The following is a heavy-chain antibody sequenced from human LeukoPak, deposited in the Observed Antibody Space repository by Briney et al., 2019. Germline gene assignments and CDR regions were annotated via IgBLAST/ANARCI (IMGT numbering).Heavy chain of an antibody. CDR1: GFTLSSYA. V-gene: IGHV3-23*01. CDR2: ISGSGGST. D-gene: IGHD3-22*01. Sequence: GGSLRLSCAASGFTLSSYAMSWVRQAPGKGLEWVSAISGSGGSTYYADSVKGRFTISRDNSKNTLYLQMNSLRAEDTAVYYCAKSSYYDSSGYYGRTIFDYWGQETLVTVSS. J-gene: IGHJ4*02. CDR3: AKSSYYDSSGYYGRTIFDY.